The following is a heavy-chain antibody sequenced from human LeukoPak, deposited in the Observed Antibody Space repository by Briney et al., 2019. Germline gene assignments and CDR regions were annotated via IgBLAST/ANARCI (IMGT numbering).Heavy chain of an antibody. D-gene: IGHD1-26*01. J-gene: IGHJ4*02. CDR1: GFTFGDHA. V-gene: IGHV3-49*04. CDR3: TRAQTEVGAKYYFDY. CDR2: IRSKAYGATI. Sequence: PGGSLRLSCTASGFTFGDHAMSWVRQAPGKGLEWVGFIRSKAYGATIEYAASVKGRFTISRDDSKGIAYLQMNSLKTEDTAVYYCTRAQTEVGAKYYFDYWGQGTLVTVSS.